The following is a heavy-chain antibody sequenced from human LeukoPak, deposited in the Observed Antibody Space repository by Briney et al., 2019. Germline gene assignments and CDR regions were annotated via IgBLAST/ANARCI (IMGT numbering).Heavy chain of an antibody. J-gene: IGHJ4*02. V-gene: IGHV3-23*01. D-gene: IGHD3-10*01. CDR1: GFTFSSYA. Sequence: PGGSLRLSCAASGFTFSSYAMSWVRQAPGKGLEWVSAISGSGGSTYYADFVKGRFTISRDNSKNTLYLQMNSLRAEDTAVYYCAKRERYYYGSGSYYILDYWGQGTLVTVSS. CDR2: ISGSGGST. CDR3: AKRERYYYGSGSYYILDY.